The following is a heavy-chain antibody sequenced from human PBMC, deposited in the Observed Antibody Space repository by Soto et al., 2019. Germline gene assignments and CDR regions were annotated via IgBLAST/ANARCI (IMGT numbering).Heavy chain of an antibody. V-gene: IGHV4-59*01. CDR2: IYYSGST. Sequence: NPSETLSLTCTVSGGSISSYYWSWIRQPPGKGLEWIGYIYYSGSTNYNPSLKSRVTISVDTSKNQFSLKLSSVTAADTAVYYCARSMVRGVIGLAFGAFDIWGQGTMVTVSS. CDR1: GGSISSYY. D-gene: IGHD3-10*01. CDR3: ARSMVRGVIGLAFGAFDI. J-gene: IGHJ3*02.